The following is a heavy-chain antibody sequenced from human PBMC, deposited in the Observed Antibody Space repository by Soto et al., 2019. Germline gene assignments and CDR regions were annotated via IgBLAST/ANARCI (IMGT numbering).Heavy chain of an antibody. Sequence: EVQLLESGGGLVQPGGSLRLSCASSGFTFSSYGMTWVRRPPGKGLEWVSAISGSGAATYYADSVQGRFTISRDNSNNTLYLPMNSLRASDTAVYSCAKVLYGVVTYFDSWGQGTLVTVSS. V-gene: IGHV3-23*01. D-gene: IGHD3-3*01. CDR1: GFTFSSYG. J-gene: IGHJ4*02. CDR3: AKVLYGVVTYFDS. CDR2: ISGSGAAT.